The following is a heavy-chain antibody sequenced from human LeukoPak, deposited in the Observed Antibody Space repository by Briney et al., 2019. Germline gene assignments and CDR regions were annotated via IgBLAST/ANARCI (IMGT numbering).Heavy chain of an antibody. V-gene: IGHV1-2*02. CDR2: INPNSGGT. J-gene: IGHJ4*02. D-gene: IGHD7-27*01. CDR1: GYTFTGYY. CDR3: ARDQQLTEEKAANDY. Sequence: ASVKVSCKASGYTFTGYYMHWVRQAPGQGLEWMGWINPNSGGTNYAQKFQGRVTMTRDTSISIAYMELSRLRSDDTAVYYCARDQQLTEEKAANDYWGQGTLVTVSS.